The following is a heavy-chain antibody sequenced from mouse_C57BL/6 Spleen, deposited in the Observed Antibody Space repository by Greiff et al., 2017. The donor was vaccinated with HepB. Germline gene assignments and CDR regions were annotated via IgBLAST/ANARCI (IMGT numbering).Heavy chain of an antibody. D-gene: IGHD6-1*01. CDR1: GYSITSGCF. J-gene: IGHJ2*01. V-gene: IGHV3-6*01. Sequence: EVQLQESGPGLVKPSQSLYLTCSATGYSITSGCFWYGNRQFAGNILGWMGYISNDGGNNYNQTLKNRTTLTLDTSKSQFYMQFNALTPEDTAVYYCARDSACDGVDYWGQGTTLTVSA. CDR2: ISNDGGN. CDR3: ARDSACDGVDY.